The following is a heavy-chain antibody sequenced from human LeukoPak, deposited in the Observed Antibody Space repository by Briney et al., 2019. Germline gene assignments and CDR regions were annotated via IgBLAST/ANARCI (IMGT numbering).Heavy chain of an antibody. Sequence: ASVKVSCKASGYTFTSYGISWVRQAPGQGLEWMGWISAYNGNTNYAQKLQGRVTMTTDTSTSTAYMELRSLRSDDTAVYYCARDIIEGTDERLWFGVRYSGDAFDIWGQGTMVTVSS. V-gene: IGHV1-18*01. CDR2: ISAYNGNT. CDR3: ARDIIEGTDERLWFGVRYSGDAFDI. CDR1: GYTFTSYG. J-gene: IGHJ3*02. D-gene: IGHD3-10*01.